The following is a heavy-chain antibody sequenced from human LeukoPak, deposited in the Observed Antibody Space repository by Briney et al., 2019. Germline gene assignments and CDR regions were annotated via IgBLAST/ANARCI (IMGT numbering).Heavy chain of an antibody. V-gene: IGHV3-48*04. J-gene: IGHJ4*02. D-gene: IGHD5-18*01. CDR2: ISSSGSTI. CDR3: ARAHSFDYGGFDY. Sequence: PGGSLRLSCAASGFTFSSYSMNSVRQAPGKGLEWVSYISSSGSTIYYADSVKGRFTISRDNAKNSLYLQMNSLRAEDTAVFYCARAHSFDYGGFDYWGQGTLVTVSS. CDR1: GFTFSSYS.